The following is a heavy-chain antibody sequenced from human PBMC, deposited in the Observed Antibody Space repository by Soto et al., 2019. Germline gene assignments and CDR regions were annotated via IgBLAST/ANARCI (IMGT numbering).Heavy chain of an antibody. Sequence: EVQLVESGGGLVQPGRSLKLSCAASGFTFDEYTMHWVRQAPGKGLEWVSGINWNSADIGYADSVKGRFAISRDNAKNSLYLQMNSLRAEDTAFYYCVKDGRFLGLMPYYYMDVWGKGTTVTVSS. J-gene: IGHJ6*03. CDR2: INWNSADI. D-gene: IGHD3-3*01. V-gene: IGHV3-9*01. CDR3: VKDGRFLGLMPYYYMDV. CDR1: GFTFDEYT.